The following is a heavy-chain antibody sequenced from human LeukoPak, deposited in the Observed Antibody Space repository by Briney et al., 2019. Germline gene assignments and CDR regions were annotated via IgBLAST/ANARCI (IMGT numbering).Heavy chain of an antibody. CDR1: GGSISSYY. V-gene: IGHV4-59*01. Sequence: PSETLSLTCTVSGGSISSYYRSWIRQPPGKGLEWIGYVYYSGSTNYNPSLRGRVTISVDTSKNQFSLRLSSVTAADTAVYFCARDLSTMVRGYFDYWGQGTLVTVSS. CDR2: VYYSGST. CDR3: ARDLSTMVRGYFDY. J-gene: IGHJ4*02. D-gene: IGHD3-10*01.